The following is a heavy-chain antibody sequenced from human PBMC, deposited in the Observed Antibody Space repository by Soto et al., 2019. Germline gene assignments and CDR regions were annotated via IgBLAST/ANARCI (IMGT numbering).Heavy chain of an antibody. V-gene: IGHV1-18*01. CDR1: GYTFTSYG. CDR3: ARDLPTMDV. J-gene: IGHJ6*02. Sequence: QVQLVQSGAEVKKPGASVKVSCKASGYTFTSYGITWVRQAPGQGLERMGWIMDYDGNTNYAQKLQGRVTMTTDTSTSTAYMELRSLRSDDTAEYYGARDLPTMDVWGQGTTVTVSS. CDR2: IMDYDGNT.